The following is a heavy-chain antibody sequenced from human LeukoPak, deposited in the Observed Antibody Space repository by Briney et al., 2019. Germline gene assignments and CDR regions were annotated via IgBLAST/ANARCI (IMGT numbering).Heavy chain of an antibody. CDR2: ISGSGGST. J-gene: IGHJ4*02. CDR1: GFTFSSYA. CDR3: AKDMAYYDSSGPLPY. Sequence: GGSLRLSCAASGFTFSSYAMSWVRQAPGKGLEWVSVISGSGGSTYYADSVKGRFTISRDNSKNTLYLQMNSLRAEDTAVYYCAKDMAYYDSSGPLPYWGQGTLVTVSS. V-gene: IGHV3-23*01. D-gene: IGHD3-22*01.